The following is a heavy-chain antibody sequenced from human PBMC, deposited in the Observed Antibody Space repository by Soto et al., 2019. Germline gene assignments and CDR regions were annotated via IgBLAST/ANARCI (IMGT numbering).Heavy chain of an antibody. CDR1: GFTFSNAW. D-gene: IGHD4-4*01. CDR2: IKSKTDGGTT. CDR3: TTDRSKIDYYYYGMDV. Sequence: LRLSCAASGFTFSNAWMSWVRQAPGKGLEWVGRIKSKTDGGTTDYAAPVKGRFTISRDDSKNTLYLQMNSLKTEDTAVYYCTTDRSKIDYYYYGMDVWGQGTTVTVSS. J-gene: IGHJ6*02. V-gene: IGHV3-15*01.